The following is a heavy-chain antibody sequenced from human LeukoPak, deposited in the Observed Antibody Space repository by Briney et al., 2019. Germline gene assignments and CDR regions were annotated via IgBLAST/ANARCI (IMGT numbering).Heavy chain of an antibody. J-gene: IGHJ4*02. D-gene: IGHD3-3*01. CDR3: ARVGDFWNFDY. V-gene: IGHV4-61*02. CDR2: IYTSGST. CDR1: GGSISSGSYY. Sequence: SETLSLTCTVSGGSISSGSYYWSWIRQPAGKGLEWIGRIYTSGSTNYNPSLKSRVTISVDTSKNQFSLKLSSVTAADTAVYYCARVGDFWNFDYWGQGTLVTVSS.